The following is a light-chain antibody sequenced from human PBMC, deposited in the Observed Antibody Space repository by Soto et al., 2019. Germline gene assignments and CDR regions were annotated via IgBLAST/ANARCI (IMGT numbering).Light chain of an antibody. Sequence: QSVLTQPPSVSAAPGQKVTISCTGSSSNIGNDYVSWYQQHPATAPKLLIYDSNKRPSGMPDRFSGSKSGTSATLGITGLQTGDDADYYCGPWYSSRMAYVFGTGTKLTVL. CDR1: SSNIGNDY. CDR2: DSN. V-gene: IGLV1-51*01. CDR3: GPWYSSRMAYV. J-gene: IGLJ1*01.